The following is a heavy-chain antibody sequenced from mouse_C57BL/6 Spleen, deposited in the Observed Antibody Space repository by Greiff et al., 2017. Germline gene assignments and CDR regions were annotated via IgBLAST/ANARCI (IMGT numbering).Heavy chain of an antibody. CDR3: ARASYDGGYAMDY. CDR1: GYSITSGYD. V-gene: IGHV3-1*01. J-gene: IGHJ4*01. CDR2: ISYSGST. Sequence: EVQLQQSGPGMVKPSQSLSLTCTVTGYSITSGYDWHWIRHFPGNKLEWMGYISYSGSTNYNPSLKSRISITHDTSKNHFFLKLNSVTTEDTATYYCARASYDGGYAMDYWCQGTSVTVSS. D-gene: IGHD2-12*01.